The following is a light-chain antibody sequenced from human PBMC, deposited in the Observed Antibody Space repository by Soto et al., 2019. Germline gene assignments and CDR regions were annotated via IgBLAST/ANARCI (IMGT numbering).Light chain of an antibody. Sequence: EIVFTQSPATLSLSTGERTTLSCRASERVSSYLAWYQQKPGQASRLLIYNASNKATGNPARFSGRASWTDFTLTISSLAPEDFPVYYCQPRSNRPTTFGQGTKLSIK. J-gene: IGKJ2*01. V-gene: IGKV3-11*01. CDR3: QPRSNRPTT. CDR2: NAS. CDR1: ERVSSY.